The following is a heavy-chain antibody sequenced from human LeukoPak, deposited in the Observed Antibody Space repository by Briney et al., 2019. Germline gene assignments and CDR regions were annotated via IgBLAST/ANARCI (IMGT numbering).Heavy chain of an antibody. CDR3: ARDRGSGWYVGDVRKLDY. V-gene: IGHV1-18*01. J-gene: IGHJ4*02. CDR1: GYTFTSYG. CDR2: ISAYNGNT. D-gene: IGHD6-19*01. Sequence: ASVKVSCKASGYTFTSYGISWVRQAPGQGLEWMGWISAYNGNTNYAQKLQGRVTMTTDTSTSTAYMELRSLRSDDTAVYYCARDRGSGWYVGDVRKLDYWGQGTLVTVSS.